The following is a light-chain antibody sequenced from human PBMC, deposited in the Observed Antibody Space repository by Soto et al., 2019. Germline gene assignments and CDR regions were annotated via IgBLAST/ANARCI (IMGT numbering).Light chain of an antibody. V-gene: IGLV1-44*01. J-gene: IGLJ7*01. Sequence: QSVLTQPPSASGTPGQRVTISCSGSSSNIGSNTVSWYQQLPGTAPKVLIYSNDQRPSGVPDRFSGSKSGTSASLAISGLQSEDEADYYCAAWDDSLNGWVFGGGTQLTVL. CDR2: SND. CDR3: AAWDDSLNGWV. CDR1: SSNIGSNT.